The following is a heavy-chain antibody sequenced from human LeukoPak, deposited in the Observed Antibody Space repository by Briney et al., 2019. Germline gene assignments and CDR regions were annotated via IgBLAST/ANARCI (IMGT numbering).Heavy chain of an antibody. D-gene: IGHD2-8*01. CDR2: INPNSGGT. CDR3: ARVAYCTKGVCINFDL. Sequence: ASVRVSCKASGYTFTGYYMHWVRQAPGQGLEWMGRINPNSGGTKYAQKSQGRVTVTRDTSTSTAYMELSGLRADDTAAYYCARVAYCTKGVCINFDLWGQGTLVTVSS. CDR1: GYTFTGYY. J-gene: IGHJ4*02. V-gene: IGHV1-2*06.